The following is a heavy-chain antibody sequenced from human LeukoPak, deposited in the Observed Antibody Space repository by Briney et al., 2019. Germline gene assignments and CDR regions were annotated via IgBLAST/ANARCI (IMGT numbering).Heavy chain of an antibody. CDR3: AKEGGYSGRGYFDY. CDR1: GFTFSDYW. Sequence: GGSLRLSCAASGFTFSDYWMTWVRQAPGKGLEWVANIKQGGSEKDYVDSVKGRFTISRDNAKNSLYLQMNSLRAEDTALYYCAKEGGYSGRGYFDYWGQGTLVTVSS. D-gene: IGHD5-12*01. CDR2: IKQGGSEK. J-gene: IGHJ4*02. V-gene: IGHV3-7*03.